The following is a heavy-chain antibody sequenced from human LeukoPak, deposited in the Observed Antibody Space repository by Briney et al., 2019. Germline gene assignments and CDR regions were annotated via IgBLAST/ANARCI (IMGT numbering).Heavy chain of an antibody. J-gene: IGHJ6*02. Sequence: PGGSLRLSCAASGFTFSSYGMHWVRRAPGKGLEWVAVIWYDGSNKYYADSVKGRFTISRDNSKNTLYLQMNSLRAEDTAVYYCARERASLGDYYYGMDVWGQGTTVTVSS. D-gene: IGHD7-27*01. CDR1: GFTFSSYG. CDR2: IWYDGSNK. V-gene: IGHV3-33*01. CDR3: ARERASLGDYYYGMDV.